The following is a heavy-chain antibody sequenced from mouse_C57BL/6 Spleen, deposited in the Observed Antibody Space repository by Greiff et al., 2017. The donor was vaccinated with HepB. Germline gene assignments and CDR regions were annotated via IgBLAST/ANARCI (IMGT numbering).Heavy chain of an antibody. CDR3: TRSGDEGYDGGFAY. Sequence: VKLQQSGAELVRPGASVTLSCKASGYTFTDYEMHWVKQTPVHGLEWIGAIDPETGGTAYNQKFKGKAILTADKSSSTAYMELRSLTSEDSAVYYCTRSGDEGYDGGFAYWGQGTLVTVSA. J-gene: IGHJ3*01. V-gene: IGHV1-15*01. D-gene: IGHD2-2*01. CDR2: IDPETGGT. CDR1: GYTFTDYE.